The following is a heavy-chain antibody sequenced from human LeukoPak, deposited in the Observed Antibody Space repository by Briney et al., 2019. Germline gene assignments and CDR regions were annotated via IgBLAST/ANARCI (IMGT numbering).Heavy chain of an antibody. V-gene: IGHV1-18*01. D-gene: IGHD6-13*01. CDR3: ARAPGMAAAGRIYYYYGMDV. CDR2: ISAYNGNT. J-gene: IGHJ6*02. CDR1: GYTFTSYG. Sequence: ASVRVSCKASGYTFTSYGISWVRQAPGQGLEWMGWISAYNGNTNCAQKLQGRVTMTTDTSTSTAYMELRSLRSDDTAVYYCARAPGMAAAGRIYYYYGMDVWGQGTTVTVSS.